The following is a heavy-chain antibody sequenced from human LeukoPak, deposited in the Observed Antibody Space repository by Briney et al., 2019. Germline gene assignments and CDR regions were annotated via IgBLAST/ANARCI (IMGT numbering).Heavy chain of an antibody. V-gene: IGHV3-33*06. CDR1: GFTFSSYG. D-gene: IGHD4-17*01. CDR3: AKTTTAYYYYYMDV. J-gene: IGHJ6*03. CDR2: IWYDGSNK. Sequence: GGSLRLSCAASGFTFSSYGMHWVRQAPGKGLEWVAVIWYDGSNKYYADSVKGRFTFSRDNSKNTLYLQMNSLRAEDTAVYYCAKTTTAYYYYYMDVWGKGTTVTVSS.